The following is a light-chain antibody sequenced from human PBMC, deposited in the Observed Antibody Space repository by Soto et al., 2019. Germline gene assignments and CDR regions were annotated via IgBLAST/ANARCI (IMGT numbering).Light chain of an antibody. J-gene: IGKJ5*01. CDR2: GAY. CDR3: QQYNNWPTIT. V-gene: IGKV3-15*01. Sequence: VMTQSPATLSLSPGDRATLSCRGSQSVSSNLAWYQQKPGEPPSLIIYGAYTRATGIPATFSGSGSGTEFTLTISSLQSEDFAVYYCQQYNNWPTITFGQGTRLEI. CDR1: QSVSSN.